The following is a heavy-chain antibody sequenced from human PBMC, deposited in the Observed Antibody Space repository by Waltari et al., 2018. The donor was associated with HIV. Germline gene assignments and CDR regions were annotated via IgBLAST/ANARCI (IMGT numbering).Heavy chain of an antibody. CDR3: VKEHQYSHSWYSYYGMDV. CDR2: ISGSGGST. D-gene: IGHD6-13*01. CDR1: EFTFSTSG. V-gene: IGHV3-23*01. J-gene: IGHJ6*02. Sequence: EVQVLESGGSLVQPGGSLRLSCAASEFTFSTSGMCWVRQAPGEGVEWVSTISGSGGSTYYADSVKGRFTVSRDNSKNTLYLQMNSLRAEDTAVYFCVKEHQYSHSWYSYYGMDVWGQGTTVTVSS.